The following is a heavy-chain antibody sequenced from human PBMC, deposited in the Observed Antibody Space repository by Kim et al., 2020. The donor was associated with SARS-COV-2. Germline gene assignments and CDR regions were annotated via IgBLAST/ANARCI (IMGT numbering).Heavy chain of an antibody. CDR3: TTDLGVPYAFDI. J-gene: IGHJ3*02. D-gene: IGHD1-26*01. V-gene: IGHV3-15*01. Sequence: DYAAPVKGRFTISRDDSKNTLYLQMNSLKTEDTAVYYCTTDLGVPYAFDIWGQGTMVTVSS.